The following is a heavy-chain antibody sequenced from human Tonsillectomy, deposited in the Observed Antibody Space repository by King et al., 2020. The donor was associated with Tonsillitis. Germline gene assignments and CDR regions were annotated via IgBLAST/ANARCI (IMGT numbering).Heavy chain of an antibody. CDR3: ASSRGTQGAFDI. CDR2: ISYDGSNK. Sequence: HVQLVESGGGVVQPGRSLRLSCAASGFTFSSYAMHWVRQAPGKGLEWVAVISYDGSNKYYADSVKGRFTISRDNSKNTLYLQMNSLRAEDTAVYYCASSRGTQGAFDIWGKGTMVTVSS. D-gene: IGHD1-26*01. CDR1: GFTFSSYA. J-gene: IGHJ3*02. V-gene: IGHV3-30-3*01.